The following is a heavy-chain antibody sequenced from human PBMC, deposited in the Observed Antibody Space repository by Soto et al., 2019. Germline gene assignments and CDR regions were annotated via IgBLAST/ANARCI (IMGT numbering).Heavy chain of an antibody. Sequence: SLRLSCTASGFTFSSRAMNWVRQFPGRGLEWVSYISSSSSNIDYADSVKGRFTVSRDNAKNSLYLQMNTLRDEDTAVYYCASDRSLGSNWYYYLESWGQGTLVTVSS. V-gene: IGHV3-48*02. D-gene: IGHD1-20*01. J-gene: IGHJ4*02. CDR2: ISSSSSNI. CDR3: ASDRSLGSNWYYYLES. CDR1: GFTFSSRA.